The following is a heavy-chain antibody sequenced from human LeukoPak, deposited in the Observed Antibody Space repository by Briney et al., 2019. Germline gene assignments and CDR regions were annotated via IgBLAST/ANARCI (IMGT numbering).Heavy chain of an antibody. CDR1: GFRFSNSW. J-gene: IGHJ4*02. CDR3: ARGAGHGGSYYPD. Sequence: GGSLRLSCAASGFRFSNSWMYWVRQGPGKGPVWVSRMKTDGTRIEYADSVKGRFTISRDNAKNTLFLQMNSLRVEDTAVYYCARGAGHGGSYYPDWGQGTRVTVSS. D-gene: IGHD3-10*01. CDR2: MKTDGTRI. V-gene: IGHV3-74*01.